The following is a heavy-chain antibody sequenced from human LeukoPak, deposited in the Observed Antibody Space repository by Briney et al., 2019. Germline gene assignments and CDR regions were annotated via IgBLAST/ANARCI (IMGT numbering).Heavy chain of an antibody. Sequence: GGSLRLSCPASGFTFSSYAMHWVRQAPGKGLEWVSAISGSGGATYYADSVKGRFTISRDNSKDTLYLQMNSLRAEDTAVYYCAKNYDSSGYSLMDYWGQGTLVTVSS. CDR3: AKNYDSSGYSLMDY. J-gene: IGHJ4*02. V-gene: IGHV3-23*01. D-gene: IGHD3-22*01. CDR2: ISGSGGAT. CDR1: GFTFSSYA.